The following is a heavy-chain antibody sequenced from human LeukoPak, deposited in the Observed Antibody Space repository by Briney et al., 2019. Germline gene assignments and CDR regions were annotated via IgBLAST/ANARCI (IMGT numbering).Heavy chain of an antibody. D-gene: IGHD5-18*01. V-gene: IGHV4-59*08. J-gene: IGHJ4*02. CDR2: IHYTGST. CDR3: ARLPGYSYGDGYYFDY. Sequence: SETLSLTCSVSGSSISSYYWNWIRQPPGKGLEWIGYIHYTGSTNYNPSLKSRVTISVDTSKSQFSLKLSSVTAADTAVYYYARLPGYSYGDGYYFDYWGQGTLVTVSS. CDR1: GSSISSYY.